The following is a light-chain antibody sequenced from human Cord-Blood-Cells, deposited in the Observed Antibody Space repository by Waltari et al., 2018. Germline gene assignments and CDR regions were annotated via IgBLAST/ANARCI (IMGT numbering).Light chain of an antibody. CDR1: QSVLYSSTNKNY. Sequence: DIVMTQSPDSLAVSLGERATIHCKSSQSVLYSSTNKNYLAWYQQKPGQPHKLRIYWASTRESGVPERLSGSGSWTHFTLTISSLQAEDVAVYYCQQYYSTPYSFGQGTKLEIK. CDR2: WAS. V-gene: IGKV4-1*01. J-gene: IGKJ2*03. CDR3: QQYYSTPYS.